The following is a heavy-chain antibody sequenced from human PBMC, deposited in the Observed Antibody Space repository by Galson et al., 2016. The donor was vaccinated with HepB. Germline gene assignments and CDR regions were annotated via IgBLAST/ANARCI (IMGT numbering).Heavy chain of an antibody. Sequence: SLRLSCAASGFSFSSSGMSWARQTPGRGLEWLSGITGRGDTTHYADSVRGRFTISRDNSKKTLYLYMNSLRAGDTAVYYCGKHGGFDYWGQGALVTVSS. V-gene: IGHV3-23*01. CDR2: ITGRGDTT. D-gene: IGHD3-16*01. J-gene: IGHJ4*02. CDR1: GFSFSSSG. CDR3: GKHGGFDY.